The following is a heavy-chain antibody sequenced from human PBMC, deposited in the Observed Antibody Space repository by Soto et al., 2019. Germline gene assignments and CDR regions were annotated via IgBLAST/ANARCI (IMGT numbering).Heavy chain of an antibody. CDR3: ARAVAGIVYYYYGMDV. J-gene: IGHJ6*02. CDR2: IIPIFGTA. V-gene: IGHV1-69*12. D-gene: IGHD6-19*01. Sequence: QVQLVQSGAEVKKPGSSVKVSCKASGGTFSSYAINWVRQAPGQGLEWMGGIIPIFGTADYAQKCQGRVTITADESTSTAYMELSSLRSEDTAVYYCARAVAGIVYYYYGMDVWGQGTTVTVSS. CDR1: GGTFSSYA.